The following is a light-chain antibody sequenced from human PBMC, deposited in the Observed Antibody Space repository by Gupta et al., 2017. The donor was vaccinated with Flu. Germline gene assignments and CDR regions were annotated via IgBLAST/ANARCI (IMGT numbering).Light chain of an antibody. J-gene: IGLJ2*01. CDR1: SLRSYY. CDR3: NSRDSSHVV. V-gene: IGLV3-19*01. Sequence: SSVLTQDPAVSVALGQTVRITCQGDSLRSYYASWYQQKPGQAPVLVIYGKNNRPAGIPDRFSGSSSGNTASVTITGAQAEDEADYYCNSRDSSHVVFGGGTKLTVL. CDR2: GKN.